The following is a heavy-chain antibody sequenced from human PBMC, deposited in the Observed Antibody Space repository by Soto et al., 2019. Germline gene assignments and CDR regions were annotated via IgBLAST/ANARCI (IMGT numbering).Heavy chain of an antibody. CDR1: GFTFSSYS. CDR2: ISSSSSTI. CDR3: AREWVYSDYVSAVDY. Sequence: EVQLVESGVGLVQPGGSLRLSCAASGFTFSSYSMNWVRQAPGKGLEWVSYISSSSSTIYYAASVKGRFTISRDNAKDSLYLQMNSLRTEDTAVYYCAREWVYSDYVSAVDYWGQETLVTVSS. J-gene: IGHJ4*02. D-gene: IGHD4-17*01. V-gene: IGHV3-48*01.